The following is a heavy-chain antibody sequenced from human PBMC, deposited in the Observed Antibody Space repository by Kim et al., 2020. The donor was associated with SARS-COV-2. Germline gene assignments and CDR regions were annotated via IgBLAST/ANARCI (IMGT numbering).Heavy chain of an antibody. J-gene: IGHJ2*01. V-gene: IGHV1-46*01. CDR3: ARDSSGQVGSFSYWYFEL. CDR1: GYTFTRHW. CDR2: INPSGSEP. D-gene: IGHD1-26*01. Sequence: ASVKVSCKASGYTFTRHWMHWVRQAPGLGLEWMGIINPSGSEPVYAQRFQGRITMTRDTSTSIDYMELSSLTSEDTAVYYCARDSSGQVGSFSYWYFELWGRGTLVTVSS.